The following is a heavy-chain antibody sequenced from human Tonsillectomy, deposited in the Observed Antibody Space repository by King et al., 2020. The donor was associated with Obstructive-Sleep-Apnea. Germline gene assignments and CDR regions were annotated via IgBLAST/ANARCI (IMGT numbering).Heavy chain of an antibody. J-gene: IGHJ4*02. V-gene: IGHV3-9*01. CDR2: ITWNGDNA. CDR3: ATVADY. CDR1: GFTFDAFA. Sequence: QLVQSGGGLVQPGGSLRLSCAGSGFTFDAFAMYWVRQAPGKGLEWVSGITWNGDNAGYADSVRGRFTISRDNAKNSLYLHMTSLRSDDTAMYYCATVADYWGQGTLITVSS.